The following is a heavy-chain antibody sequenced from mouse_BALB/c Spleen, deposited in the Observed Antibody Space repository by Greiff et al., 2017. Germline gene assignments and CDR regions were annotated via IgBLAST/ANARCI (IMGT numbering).Heavy chain of an antibody. J-gene: IGHJ2*01. CDR1: GFTFSSYA. CDR2: ISSGGSYT. D-gene: IGHD1-2*01. V-gene: IGHV5-9-3*01. CDR3: ARLEVIFDY. Sequence: EVQRVESGGGLVKPGGSLKLSCAASGFTFSSYAMSWVRQTPEKRLEWVATISSGGSYTYYPDSVKGRFTISRDNAKNTLYLQMSSLRSEDTAMYYCARLEVIFDYWGQGTTLTVSS.